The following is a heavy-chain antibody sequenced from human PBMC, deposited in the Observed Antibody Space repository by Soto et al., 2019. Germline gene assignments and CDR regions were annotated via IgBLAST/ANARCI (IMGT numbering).Heavy chain of an antibody. CDR2: INHSGST. Sequence: QVQLQQWGAGLLKPSETLSLTCAVYGGSFSGYYWSWIRQPPGKGLEWIGEINHSGSTNYNPSLKSRVNISVDTSKNQCSLKLSSVTAADTAVYYCASYARITIFGVVIGGWFDPWGQGTLVTVSS. D-gene: IGHD3-3*01. CDR1: GGSFSGYY. V-gene: IGHV4-34*01. CDR3: ASYARITIFGVVIGGWFDP. J-gene: IGHJ5*02.